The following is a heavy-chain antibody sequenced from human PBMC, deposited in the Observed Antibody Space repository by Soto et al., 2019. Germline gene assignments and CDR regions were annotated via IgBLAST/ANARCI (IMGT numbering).Heavy chain of an antibody. CDR3: ARLRRYYDSSGYYTPYYGMGV. CDR1: GYSFTSYW. V-gene: IGHV5-10-1*01. CDR2: IDPSDSYT. D-gene: IGHD3-22*01. J-gene: IGHJ6*02. Sequence: GESLKISCKGSGYSFTSYWISWVRQMPGKGLEWMGRIDPSDSYTNYSPSFQGHVTISADKSISTAYLQWSSLKASDTAMYYCARLRRYYDSSGYYTPYYGMGVWGQGTTVTVSS.